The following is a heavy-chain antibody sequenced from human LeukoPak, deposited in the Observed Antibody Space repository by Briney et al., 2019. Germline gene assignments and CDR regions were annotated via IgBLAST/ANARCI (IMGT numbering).Heavy chain of an antibody. CDR3: ARSSDSSDLGY. V-gene: IGHV3-33*01. D-gene: IGHD6-25*01. J-gene: IGHJ4*02. Sequence: HPGGSLRLSCAASGFTFRSYGMHWVRQAQGKGLEWVAVIWSDGSQQHYADSVKGRFTISRDNSKNTLYLQMNSLRVDDTAVYYCARSSDSSDLGYWGQGTLVTVSS. CDR2: IWSDGSQQ. CDR1: GFTFRSYG.